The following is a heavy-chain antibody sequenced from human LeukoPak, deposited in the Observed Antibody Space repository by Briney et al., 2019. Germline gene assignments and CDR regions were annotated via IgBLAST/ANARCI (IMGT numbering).Heavy chain of an antibody. Sequence: GGSLRLSCAASGFTFSSYGMHWVRQAPGKGLEWVAFIRYDGSNKYYADSVKGRFTISRDNSKNTLHLQMISLRAEDTAVYYCARGRLTYDSSGLFPYYFDYWGQGTLVTVSS. J-gene: IGHJ4*02. V-gene: IGHV3-30*02. CDR2: IRYDGSNK. CDR1: GFTFSSYG. CDR3: ARGRLTYDSSGLFPYYFDY. D-gene: IGHD3-22*01.